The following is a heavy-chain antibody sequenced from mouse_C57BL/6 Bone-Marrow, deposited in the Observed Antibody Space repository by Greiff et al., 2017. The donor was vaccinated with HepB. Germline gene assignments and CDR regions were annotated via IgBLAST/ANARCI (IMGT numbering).Heavy chain of an antibody. V-gene: IGHV1-54*01. CDR3: ARNDGSSFWFAY. CDR2: INPGSGGT. CDR1: GYAFTNYL. Sequence: QVQLKESGAELVRPGTSVKVSCKASGYAFTNYLIEWVKQRPGQGLEWIGVINPGSGGTNYNEKFKGKATLTADKSSSTAYMQLSSLTSEDSAVYFCARNDGSSFWFAYWGQGTLVTVSA. J-gene: IGHJ3*01. D-gene: IGHD1-1*01.